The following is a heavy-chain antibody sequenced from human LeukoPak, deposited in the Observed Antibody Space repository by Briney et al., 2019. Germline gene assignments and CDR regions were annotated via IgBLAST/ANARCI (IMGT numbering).Heavy chain of an antibody. D-gene: IGHD2-2*01. CDR3: ARTNIVVVPAAPVYYGMDV. Sequence: DPSETLSLTCTVSGGSVSSGSYYWSWIRQPPGKGLEWIGYIYYSGSTNYNPSLKSRVTISVDTSKNQFSLKLSSVTAADTAVYYCARTNIVVVPAAPVYYGMDVWGQGTTVTVSS. CDR1: GGSVSSGSYY. J-gene: IGHJ6*02. V-gene: IGHV4-61*01. CDR2: IYYSGST.